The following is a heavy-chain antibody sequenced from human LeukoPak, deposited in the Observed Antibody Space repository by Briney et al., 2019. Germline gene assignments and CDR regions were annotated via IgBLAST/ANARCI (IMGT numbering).Heavy chain of an antibody. CDR3: ARYPRLYSSGPFDY. CDR1: GGSINSYY. J-gene: IGHJ4*02. D-gene: IGHD6-19*01. V-gene: IGHV4-59*01. CDR2: IYYSGST. Sequence: NTSETLSLTCTVSGGSINSYYWSWIRQPPGKGLEWIGYIYYSGSTNYNPSLKSRVTISVDTSKNQFSLKLSSVTAADTAVYYCARYPRLYSSGPFDYWGQGTLVTVSS.